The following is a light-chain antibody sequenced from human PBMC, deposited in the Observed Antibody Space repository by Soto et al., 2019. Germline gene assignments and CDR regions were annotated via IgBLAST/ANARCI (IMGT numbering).Light chain of an antibody. CDR3: SSYTSISTLGFYV. CDR2: DVS. Sequence: QSALTQPASVSGSPGQSITISCTGTSSDVGGYNYVSWYQQHPGKAPKLMIYDVSNRPSGVSNRFSGAKSGNTASLTISGLQDEDEADYYCSSYTSISTLGFYVFGTGTKVNVL. V-gene: IGLV2-14*01. CDR1: SSDVGGYNY. J-gene: IGLJ1*01.